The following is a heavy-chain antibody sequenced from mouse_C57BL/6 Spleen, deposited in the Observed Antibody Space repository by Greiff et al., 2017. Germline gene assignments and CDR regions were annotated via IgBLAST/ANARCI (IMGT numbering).Heavy chain of an antibody. J-gene: IGHJ2*01. D-gene: IGHD2-3*01. CDR1: GYSITSGYY. Sequence: EVQLQESGPGLVKPSQSLSLTCSVTGYSITSGYYWNWIRQFPGNKLEWMGYISYDGSNNYNPSLKNRISITRDTSKNQFFLKLNSVTTEDTATYYCARGGADGYYDYWGQGTTLTVSS. CDR2: ISYDGSN. CDR3: ARGGADGYYDY. V-gene: IGHV3-6*01.